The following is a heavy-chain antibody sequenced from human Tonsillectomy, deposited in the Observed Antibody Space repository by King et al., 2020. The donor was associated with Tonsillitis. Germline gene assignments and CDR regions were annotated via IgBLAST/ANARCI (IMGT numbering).Heavy chain of an antibody. J-gene: IGHJ3*02. CDR3: AGDWGTMARDAFDI. D-gene: IGHD2-2*01. V-gene: IGHV3-11*01. CDR2: ISSSGSTI. CDR1: GFTFSDYY. Sequence: VQLVESGGGLVKPGGPLRLSCAASGFTFSDYYMSWIRQAPGKGLEWVSYISSSGSTIYYADPVKGRFTISRDNAKNSLYLQMNSLSAEDTAVYYCAGDWGTMARDAFDIWGQGKMVTVSS.